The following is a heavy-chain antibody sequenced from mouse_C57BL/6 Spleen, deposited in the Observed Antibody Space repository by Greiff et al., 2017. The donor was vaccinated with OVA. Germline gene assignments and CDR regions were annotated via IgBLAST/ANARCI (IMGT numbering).Heavy chain of an antibody. D-gene: IGHD2-3*01. CDR1: GYAFTNYL. Sequence: QVQLQQSGAELVRPGTSVKVSCKASGYAFTNYLIEWVKQRPGQGLEWIGVINPGSGGTNYNEKFKGKATLTADKSSSTAYMQLSSLTSEDSAVYFCARSGGDGYSWFAYWGQGTLVTVSA. CDR2: INPGSGGT. CDR3: ARSGGDGYSWFAY. V-gene: IGHV1-54*01. J-gene: IGHJ3*01.